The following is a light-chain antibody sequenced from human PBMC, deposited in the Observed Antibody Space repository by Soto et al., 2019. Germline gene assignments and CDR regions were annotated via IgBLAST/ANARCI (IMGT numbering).Light chain of an antibody. CDR3: QQYYNTPLT. V-gene: IGKV4-1*01. Sequence: DIAMTQSPDSLAVSLGERATINCKSCQSVLYRSNNNNYLAWYQQKPGQPPKLLIYWASTRESGVPDRFSGSGSGTDFTLTISSLQAEDVAVYYCQQYYNTPLTFGGGTKVEIK. CDR1: QSVLYRSNNNNY. J-gene: IGKJ4*01. CDR2: WAS.